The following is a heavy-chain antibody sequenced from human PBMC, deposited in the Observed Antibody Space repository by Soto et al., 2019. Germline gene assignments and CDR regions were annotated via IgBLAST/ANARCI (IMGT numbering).Heavy chain of an antibody. CDR1: GFTFSSYS. V-gene: IGHV3-21*01. J-gene: IGHJ5*02. D-gene: IGHD3-22*01. Sequence: PGGSLRLSCAASGFTFSSYSMNWVRQAPGKGLEWVSSISSSSSYIYYADSVRGRFTISRDNAKNSLYLQMNSLRAEDTAVYYCARDLSQYYYDSSGYHWGQGTLVTVSS. CDR3: ARDLSQYYYDSSGYH. CDR2: ISSSSSYI.